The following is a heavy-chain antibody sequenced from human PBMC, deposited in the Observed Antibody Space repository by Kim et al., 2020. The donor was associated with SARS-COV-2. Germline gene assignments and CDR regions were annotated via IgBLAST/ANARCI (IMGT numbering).Heavy chain of an antibody. Sequence: SVKVSCKASGGTFSSYAISWVRQAPGQGLEWMGGIIPIFGTANYAQKFQGRVTITADESTSTAYMELSSLRSEDTAVYYCARVRSGGSGTNWFDPWGQGTLVTLSS. CDR2: IIPIFGTA. CDR3: ARVRSGGSGTNWFDP. D-gene: IGHD3-10*01. J-gene: IGHJ5*02. CDR1: GGTFSSYA. V-gene: IGHV1-69*13.